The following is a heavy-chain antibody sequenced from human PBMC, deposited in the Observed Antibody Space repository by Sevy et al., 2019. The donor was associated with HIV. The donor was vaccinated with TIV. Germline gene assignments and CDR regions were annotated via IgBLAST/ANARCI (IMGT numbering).Heavy chain of an antibody. CDR2: ITNSGSAE. D-gene: IGHD4-17*01. V-gene: IGHV3-48*03. CDR1: GFTFSSYE. Sequence: GGSLRLSCAASGFTFSSYEMNWVRQAPGKGLEWVSYITNSGSAEYYSDTVRGRFTISKDNTKNSLYLQMNSLRAEDTALYYCARDLPPSATTVAHFDYWGRGTLVTVSS. J-gene: IGHJ4*02. CDR3: ARDLPPSATTVAHFDY.